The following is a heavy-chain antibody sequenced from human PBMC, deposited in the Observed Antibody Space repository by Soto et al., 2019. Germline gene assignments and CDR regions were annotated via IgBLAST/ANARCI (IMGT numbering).Heavy chain of an antibody. CDR2: IRSTSSHT. CDR3: ERGGYRHRDYH. J-gene: IGHJ4*02. Sequence: PGGSLRLSCAASRFTFSNYSMSWVRQAPGKGLEWVSSIRSTSSHTYYADSVKGRFTISRDNAKSSLYLQMDSLRADDTAVYYCERGGYRHRDYHWGQGTLVTVSS. D-gene: IGHD2-2*01. CDR1: RFTFSNYS. V-gene: IGHV3-21*01.